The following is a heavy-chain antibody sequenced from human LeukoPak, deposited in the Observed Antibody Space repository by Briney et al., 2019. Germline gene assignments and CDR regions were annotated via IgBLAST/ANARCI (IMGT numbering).Heavy chain of an antibody. J-gene: IGHJ5*01. CDR1: GLTFSNYA. V-gene: IGHV3-30*18. Sequence: PGGSLRLSCAASGLTFSNYAMSWVRQAPGKGLEWVALISDDGSNKFYAESVKGRFTISRDNSKNTLYLQMSSLRAEDTAVYYCAKDPYSSGRYNWFDSWGQGTLVTVSS. D-gene: IGHD6-19*01. CDR2: ISDDGSNK. CDR3: AKDPYSSGRYNWFDS.